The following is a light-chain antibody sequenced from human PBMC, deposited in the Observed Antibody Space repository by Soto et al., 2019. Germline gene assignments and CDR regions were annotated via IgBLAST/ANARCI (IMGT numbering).Light chain of an antibody. J-gene: IGKJ4*01. V-gene: IGKV1-27*01. Sequence: IQMTQSPSSLSASVGDRVIITCRASQGISNFLAWYQQRPGKVPKVLIYAASTLQSGVPSRFSGSGSGTDFTLIISSLQPEDVATYYCQKYNSAPSLTFGGGTKVEIK. CDR2: AAS. CDR1: QGISNF. CDR3: QKYNSAPSLT.